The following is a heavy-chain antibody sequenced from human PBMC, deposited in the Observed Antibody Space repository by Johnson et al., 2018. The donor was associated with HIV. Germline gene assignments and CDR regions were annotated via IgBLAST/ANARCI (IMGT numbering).Heavy chain of an antibody. J-gene: IGHJ3*02. CDR1: GFTFSSYW. CDR3: ARESPAGAGSGSDAFDI. D-gene: IGHD3-10*01. CDR2: IKQDGSEK. Sequence: EVQLVESGGGLVQPGGSLRLSCAASGFTFSSYWMSWVRQAPGKGLEWVANIKQDGSEKYYVDSVKGRFTISRDNAKNSLYLQMNSLRAEDTAVYYCARESPAGAGSGSDAFDIWGQGTMVTVSS. V-gene: IGHV3-7*01.